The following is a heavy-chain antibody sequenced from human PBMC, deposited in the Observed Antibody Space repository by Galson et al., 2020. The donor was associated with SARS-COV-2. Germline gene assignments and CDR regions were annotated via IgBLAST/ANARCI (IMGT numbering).Heavy chain of an antibody. D-gene: IGHD3-16*01. CDR1: GFTFSRHW. J-gene: IGHJ6*01. V-gene: IGHV3-74*01. CDR2: INRDGRGT. CDR3: ARVGDWDGDSMKVCHYYYGRDV. Sequence: GASLKISCEVPGFTFSRHWIHWVRQAPGQGLVRVSRINRDGRGTSYADSVTGRFTISRDNAKNTLYLQMNSLRADDSGVYYCARVGDWDGDSMKVCHYYYGRDVWGLGATVTCSS.